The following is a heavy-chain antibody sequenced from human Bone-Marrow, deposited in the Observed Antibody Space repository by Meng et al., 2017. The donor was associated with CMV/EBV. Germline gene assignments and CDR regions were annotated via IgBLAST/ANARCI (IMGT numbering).Heavy chain of an antibody. D-gene: IGHD6-13*01. Sequence: SGPTLVKPTQTLTLTCTFSGFSLSTSGVGVGWIRQPPGKALEWLALIYWNDDKRYSPSLKSRLTITKDTSKNQVVLTMTNMDPVDTATYYCARDFKIAAAGTTYGMDVWGQGTTVTVSS. CDR3: ARDFKIAAAGTTYGMDV. V-gene: IGHV2-5*01. J-gene: IGHJ6*02. CDR1: GFSLSTSGVG. CDR2: IYWNDDK.